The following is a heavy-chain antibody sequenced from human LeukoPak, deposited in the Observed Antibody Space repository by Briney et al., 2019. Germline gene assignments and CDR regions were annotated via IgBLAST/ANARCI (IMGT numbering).Heavy chain of an antibody. J-gene: IGHJ3*02. CDR3: ASQEWSTDAFDI. D-gene: IGHD3-3*01. CDR1: GYSFANYW. V-gene: IGHV5-51*01. Sequence: GESLKISCKGFGYSFANYWIAWVRQMPGKGLEWLGIIYPGDSDTRYSPSFQGQVTISADKSISTAYLQWSSLKASDTAMYYCASQEWSTDAFDIWGQGTMVTVSS. CDR2: IYPGDSDT.